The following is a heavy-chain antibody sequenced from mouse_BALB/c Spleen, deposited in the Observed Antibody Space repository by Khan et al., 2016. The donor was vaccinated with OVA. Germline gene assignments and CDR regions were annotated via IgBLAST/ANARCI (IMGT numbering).Heavy chain of an antibody. CDR2: IAPGSGNT. J-gene: IGHJ4*01. D-gene: IGHD1-1*01. CDR3: ARSNYYGSGLYAMDY. V-gene: IGHV1S41*01. CDR1: GYTFTSYW. Sequence: DLVMPGAAVTLSCKASGYTFTSYWINWIKQRPGQGLEWIGRIAPGSGNTSYNDMFKGKATLTVDASSSTAYIQLSSLSSEDSAVYFCARSNYYGSGLYAMDYWGQGTSVTVSS.